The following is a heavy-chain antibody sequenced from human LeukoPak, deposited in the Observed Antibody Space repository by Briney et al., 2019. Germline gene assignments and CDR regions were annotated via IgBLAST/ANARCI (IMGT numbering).Heavy chain of an antibody. CDR3: AKDEVGRYCSSTSCYSRFDY. CDR2: ISFAGNGE. Sequence: GRSLRLSCAASGFTLSNYAMHWVRQAPGKGLEWVAVISFAGNGEFYADSVKGRFAISRDNSKNTLYLQMNSLRTEDTAMYYCAKDEVGRYCSSTSCYSRFDYWGQGTLVTVSS. D-gene: IGHD2-2*02. V-gene: IGHV3-30*18. CDR1: GFTLSNYA. J-gene: IGHJ4*02.